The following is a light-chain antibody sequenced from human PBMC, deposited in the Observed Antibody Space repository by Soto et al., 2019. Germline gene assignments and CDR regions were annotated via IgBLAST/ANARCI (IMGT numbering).Light chain of an antibody. CDR1: ESISTN. J-gene: IGKJ1*01. CDR3: QQRTSWPPWT. V-gene: IGKV3-15*01. CDR2: GAS. Sequence: IIMTQSPATLSVSPGERVTFSCRASESISTNLAWYQQKPGQAPRLLIYGASTRDTHIPDRFSGTGSETDFTLTISSLEPEDFAVYYCQQRTSWPPWTFGQGTKVEIK.